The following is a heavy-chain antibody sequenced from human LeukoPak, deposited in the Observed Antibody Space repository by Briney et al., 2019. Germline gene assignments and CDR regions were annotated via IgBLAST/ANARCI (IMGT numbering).Heavy chain of an antibody. J-gene: IGHJ4*02. D-gene: IGHD2-2*01. Sequence: GGSLRLSCAASGFTFSTYAMTWVRQAPGQGLEWVSSISGSGSGTYYADSVKGRFTISRDNSKNTLYLQMNSLRPEDTAVYYCARDLKTAMDYFDYWGQGTLVTVSS. CDR1: GFTFSTYA. V-gene: IGHV3-23*01. CDR2: ISGSGSGT. CDR3: ARDLKTAMDYFDY.